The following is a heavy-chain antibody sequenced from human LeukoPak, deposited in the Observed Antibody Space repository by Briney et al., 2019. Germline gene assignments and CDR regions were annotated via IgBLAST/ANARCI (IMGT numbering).Heavy chain of an antibody. CDR3: VREAYSSAVGGY. CDR2: INTSGGGT. D-gene: IGHD6-19*01. Sequence: ASVTVSCKASGYTFTNHYVHWVRQAPGQGLEWMGVINTSGGGTTYAQNFQGRVTMTRVTSTSTVYMELSSLRSEDTAVYYCVREAYSSAVGGYWGQGTLVTVPS. CDR1: GYTFTNHY. J-gene: IGHJ4*02. V-gene: IGHV1-46*01.